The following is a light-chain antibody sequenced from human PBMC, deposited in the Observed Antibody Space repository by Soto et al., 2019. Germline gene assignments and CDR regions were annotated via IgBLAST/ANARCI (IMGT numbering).Light chain of an antibody. V-gene: IGKV1-5*01. CDR2: DAS. CDR3: QQYNSYSWK. Sequence: DIPMTQSPSTLSASVGDRVTITCRASQSISSWLAWYQQKPGKAPKLLIYDASSLESGVPSRFSGSGSGTEFTLTISSLQPDDFATYYCQQYNSYSWKCGQGTKGDIK. CDR1: QSISSW. J-gene: IGKJ1*01.